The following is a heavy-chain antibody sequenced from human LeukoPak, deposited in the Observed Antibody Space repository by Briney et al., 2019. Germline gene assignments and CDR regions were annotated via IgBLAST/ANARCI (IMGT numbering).Heavy chain of an antibody. J-gene: IGHJ5*02. V-gene: IGHV4-39*01. CDR3: ARHPIAVAVCWFDP. Sequence: PSETLSLTCTVSGGSISSSSYYWGWTRQPPGKGLEWIGSIYYSGSTYYNPSLKSRVTISVDTSKNQFSLKLSSVTAADTAVYYCARHPIAVAVCWFDPWGQGTLVTVSS. CDR2: IYYSGST. D-gene: IGHD6-19*01. CDR1: GGSISSSSYY.